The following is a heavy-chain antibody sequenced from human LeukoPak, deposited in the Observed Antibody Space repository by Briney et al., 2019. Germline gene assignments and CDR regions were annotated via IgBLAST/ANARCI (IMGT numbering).Heavy chain of an antibody. J-gene: IGHJ4*02. CDR3: AAAPPYDSSGYYPPDY. Sequence: GASVKVSCKASGYTFTGYYMHWVRQAPGQGLEWMGGIIPIFGTANYAQKFQGRVTITADESTSTAYMELSSLRSEDTAVYYCAAAPPYDSSGYYPPDYWGQGTLVTVSS. CDR1: GYTFTGYY. D-gene: IGHD3-22*01. CDR2: IIPIFGTA. V-gene: IGHV1-69*13.